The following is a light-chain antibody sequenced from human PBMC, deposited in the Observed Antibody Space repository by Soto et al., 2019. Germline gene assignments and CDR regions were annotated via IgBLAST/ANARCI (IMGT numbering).Light chain of an antibody. V-gene: IGKV3-15*01. CDR3: QKYNDWPPWT. J-gene: IGKJ1*01. CDR2: GAS. CDR1: QSVSSN. Sequence: EIVLTQSPGTLSLSPGERATLSCRASQSVSSNLAWYQQKPGQAPRLLIYGASNRATGIPARFSGSGSGTDFSLTITRLQSEDFAVYYCQKYNDWPPWTFGQGTKVDIK.